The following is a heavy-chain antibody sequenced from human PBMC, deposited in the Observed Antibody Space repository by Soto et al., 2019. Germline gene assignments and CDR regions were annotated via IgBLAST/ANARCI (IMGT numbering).Heavy chain of an antibody. D-gene: IGHD2-2*01. CDR2: ISAYNGNT. CDR3: ARQNCSCPCCYAHSYYCMGV. Sequence: QVQLVQSGAEVKKPGASVKVSCKASGYTFTSYGISWVRQAPGQGLEWMGWISAYNGNTNYAQKLQGRVTMTTDTSTHKAHMEMRSLSFDGTEVYYCARQNCSCPCCYAHSYYCMGVWGQGTTVTVSS. J-gene: IGHJ6*02. CDR1: GYTFTSYG. V-gene: IGHV1-18*01.